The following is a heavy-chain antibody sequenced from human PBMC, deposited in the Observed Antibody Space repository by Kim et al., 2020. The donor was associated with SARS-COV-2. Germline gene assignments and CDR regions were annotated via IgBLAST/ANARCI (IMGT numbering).Heavy chain of an antibody. CDR2: IKQDGSEK. D-gene: IGHD6-13*01. Sequence: GGSLRLSCAASGFTFSSYWMSWVRQAPGKGLEWVANIKQDGSEKYYVDSVKGRFTISRDNAKNSLYLQMNSLRAEDTAVYYCARVVSNSSSWYYYYGVVVVCGGTTVAVVS. CDR1: GFTFSSYW. V-gene: IGHV3-7*01. J-gene: IGHJ6*04. CDR3: ARVVSNSSSWYYYYGVVV.